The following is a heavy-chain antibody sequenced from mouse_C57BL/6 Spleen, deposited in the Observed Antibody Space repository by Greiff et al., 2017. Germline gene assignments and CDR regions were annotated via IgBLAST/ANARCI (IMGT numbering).Heavy chain of an antibody. Sequence: EVHLVESGPGLVKPSQSLSLTCSVTGYSITSGYYWNWIRQFPGNKLEWMGYISYDGSNNYNPSLKNRISITRDTSKNQFFLKLNSVTTEDTATYYCARVRDYYGSSDWYFDVWGTGTTVTVSS. J-gene: IGHJ1*03. D-gene: IGHD1-1*01. CDR2: ISYDGSN. V-gene: IGHV3-6*01. CDR3: ARVRDYYGSSDWYFDV. CDR1: GYSITSGYY.